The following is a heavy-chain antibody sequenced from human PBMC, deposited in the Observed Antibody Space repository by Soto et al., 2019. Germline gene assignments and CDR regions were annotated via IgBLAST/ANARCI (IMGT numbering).Heavy chain of an antibody. J-gene: IGHJ4*02. V-gene: IGHV4-31*03. CDR1: GGSISSGGYY. CDR2: IYYSGST. CDR3: ARVPGGSLYSSGPYFDY. Sequence: QVQLQESRPGLVKPSQTLSLTCTVSGGSISSGGYYWSWIRQHPGKGLEWIGYIYYSGSTYYNPSLKSRVTMSVDTSKNQCSLNLGSVTAADTAVYYCARVPGGSLYSSGPYFDYWGQGTLVTVSS. D-gene: IGHD6-19*01.